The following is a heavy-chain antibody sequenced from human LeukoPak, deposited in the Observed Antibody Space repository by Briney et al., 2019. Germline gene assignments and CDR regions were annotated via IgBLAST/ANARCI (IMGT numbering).Heavy chain of an antibody. D-gene: IGHD3-3*01. CDR3: ARERNFYYFDY. CDR2: IKPDGSGI. V-gene: IGHV3-74*01. CDR1: GFSFSTSW. Sequence: GGSLRLSCAASGFSFSTSWMHWVRLVPGKGLVWVSHIKPDGSGIEYADSVKGRFTISRDNAQNSLFLELNSLRGEDTAVYYCARERNFYYFDYWGQGALVTVSS. J-gene: IGHJ4*02.